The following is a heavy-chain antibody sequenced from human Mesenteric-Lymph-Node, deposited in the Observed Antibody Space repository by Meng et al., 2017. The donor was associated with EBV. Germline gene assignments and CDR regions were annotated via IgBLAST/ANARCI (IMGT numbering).Heavy chain of an antibody. CDR2: IYHAGAT. CDR1: VVSVSSLEFS. J-gene: IGHJ4*02. Sequence: QLKLEASGSVLGKPSLTLPLTCFVYVVSVSSLEFSWSSIRQPPGKGLELIGFIYHAGATNYNPSLKSRVTLSIDKSQNQFSLRLSSVSAADTAVYYCARGGDYHDYWGQGILVTVSS. CDR3: ARGGDYHDY. V-gene: IGHV4-30-2*01.